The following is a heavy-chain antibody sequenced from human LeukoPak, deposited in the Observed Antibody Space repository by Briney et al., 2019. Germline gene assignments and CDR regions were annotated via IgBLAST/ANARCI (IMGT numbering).Heavy chain of an antibody. D-gene: IGHD3-16*02. CDR2: ISSSSSYI. Sequence: GGSLRLSCAAFGFTFSSYSMNWVRQAPGKGLEWVSSISSSSSYIYYADSVKGRFTISRDNAKNSLYLQMNSLRAEDTAVYYCAREVMITFGGVIVRGAFDIWGQGTMVTVSS. CDR1: GFTFSSYS. CDR3: AREVMITFGGVIVRGAFDI. V-gene: IGHV3-21*01. J-gene: IGHJ3*02.